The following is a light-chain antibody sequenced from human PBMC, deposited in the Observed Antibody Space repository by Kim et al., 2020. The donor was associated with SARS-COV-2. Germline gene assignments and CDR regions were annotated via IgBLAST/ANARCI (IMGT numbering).Light chain of an antibody. J-gene: IGLJ2*01. CDR1: SSNIGNNY. Sequence: KVTISCSGSSSNIGNNYVSWYQQLPGTAPKLLIYANNKRPSGIPDRFSGSKSGTSATLGITGLQTGDEADYYCGTWDSSLSAYVVFGGGTQLTVL. V-gene: IGLV1-51*01. CDR2: ANN. CDR3: GTWDSSLSAYVV.